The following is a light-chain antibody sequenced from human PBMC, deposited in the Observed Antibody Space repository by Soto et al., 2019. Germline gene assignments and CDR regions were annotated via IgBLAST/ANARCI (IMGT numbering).Light chain of an antibody. J-gene: IGKJ1*01. V-gene: IGKV1-17*01. CDR2: AAS. CDR1: QTISSW. CDR3: LQHNTYPRT. Sequence: DIQMTQSPSTLSGSVGDRVTITCRASQTISSWLAWYQQKPGKAPKRLIYAASILQSGVPSRFSGGGSGTEFTLIISSLQPEDFATYYCLQHNTYPRTFGQGTKVDI.